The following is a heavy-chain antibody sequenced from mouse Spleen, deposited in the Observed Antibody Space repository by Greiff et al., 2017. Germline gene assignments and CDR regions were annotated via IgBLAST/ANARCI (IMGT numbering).Heavy chain of an antibody. CDR2: ISDGGSYT. CDR1: GFTFSDYY. J-gene: IGHJ3*01. CDR3: ARDRDYDGTGSWFAY. D-gene: IGHD2-4*01. V-gene: IGHV5-4*02. Sequence: EVKLVESGGGLVKPGGSLKLSCAASGFTFSDYYMYWVRQTPEKRLEWVATISDGGSYTYYPDSVKGRFTISRDNAKNNLYLQMSSLKSEDTAMYYCARDRDYDGTGSWFAYGGQGTLVTVSA.